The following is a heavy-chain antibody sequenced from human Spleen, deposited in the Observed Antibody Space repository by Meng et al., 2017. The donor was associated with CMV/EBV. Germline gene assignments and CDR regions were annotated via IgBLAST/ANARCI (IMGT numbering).Heavy chain of an antibody. CDR2: MSSSSSHI. CDR1: GFTFSSYG. J-gene: IGHJ4*02. D-gene: IGHD4-23*01. Sequence: GGSLRLSCAASGFTFSSYGMHWVRQAPGKGLEWVSSMSSSSSHINYADSVKGRFTISRDNAKNSLYLQMNSLRAEDTAVYYCASTNDYGGYSLNWGQGTLVTVSS. CDR3: ASTNDYGGYSLN. V-gene: IGHV3-21*01.